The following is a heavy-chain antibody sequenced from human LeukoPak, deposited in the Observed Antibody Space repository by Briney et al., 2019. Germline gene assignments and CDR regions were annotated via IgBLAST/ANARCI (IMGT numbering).Heavy chain of an antibody. J-gene: IGHJ4*02. V-gene: IGHV3-53*01. CDR1: GFTVSNNY. Sequence: PGGSLRLSCAASGFTVSNNYMSWVRQAPGKGLEWVSVICSGGTTKYADSVRGRFSISRDNSKNTLHLQMNSLRADDTAVYYCAREKTGSDGYNHGFDYWGQGALVTVSS. CDR3: AREKTGSDGYNHGFDY. D-gene: IGHD5-24*01. CDR2: ICSGGTT.